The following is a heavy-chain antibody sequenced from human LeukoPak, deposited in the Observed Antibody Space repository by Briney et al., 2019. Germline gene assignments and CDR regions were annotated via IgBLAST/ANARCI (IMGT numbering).Heavy chain of an antibody. Sequence: SETLSLTCAVYGGSFGGYYWSWIRQPPGKGLEWIGEINHSGGTNYNPSLKSRVTISVDTSKNQFSLKLSSVTAADTAVYYCARVTGALATFYYYYMDVWGKGTTVTVSS. CDR3: ARVTGALATFYYYYMDV. CDR2: INHSGGT. D-gene: IGHD3-16*01. J-gene: IGHJ6*03. V-gene: IGHV4-34*01. CDR1: GGSFGGYY.